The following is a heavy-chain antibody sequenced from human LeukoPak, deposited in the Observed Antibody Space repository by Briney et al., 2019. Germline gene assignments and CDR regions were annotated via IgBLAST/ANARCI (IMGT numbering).Heavy chain of an antibody. CDR3: ASAPRYSSSWPNNWFDP. CDR1: GGTFSSYA. CDR2: IIPIFGIA. J-gene: IGHJ5*02. Sequence: SVKVSCKASGGTFSSYAISWVRQAPGQGLEWMGGIIPIFGIANYAQKFQGRATITADESTSTAYMELSSLRSEDTAVYFCASAPRYSSSWPNNWFDPWGQGTLVTVSS. D-gene: IGHD6-13*01. V-gene: IGHV1-69*13.